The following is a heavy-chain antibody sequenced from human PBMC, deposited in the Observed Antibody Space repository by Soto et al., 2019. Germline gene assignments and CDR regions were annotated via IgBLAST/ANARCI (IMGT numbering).Heavy chain of an antibody. J-gene: IGHJ5*02. V-gene: IGHV1-69*13. CDR1: GGTFSSYA. D-gene: IGHD2-21*02. Sequence: SVKVSCKASGGTFSSYAISWVRQAPGQGLEWMGGIIPIFGTANYAQKFQGRVTITAVESTSTAYMELSSLRSEDTAVYYCARSPARIVVVTAIPNWFDPWGQGTLVTVSS. CDR2: IIPIFGTA. CDR3: ARSPARIVVVTAIPNWFDP.